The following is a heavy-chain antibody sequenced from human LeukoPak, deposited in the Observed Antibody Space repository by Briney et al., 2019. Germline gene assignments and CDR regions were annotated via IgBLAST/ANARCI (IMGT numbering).Heavy chain of an antibody. J-gene: IGHJ3*02. CDR2: ISRSGDST. CDR1: GFTFRSYD. D-gene: IGHD2-15*01. CDR3: ALYCSGGRCYPIGGAFDI. Sequence: GGSLRLSCAASGFTFRSYDMSWVRQAPGKGLEWVSSISRSGDSTYYGDSVKGRFTISRDNSKNTLYLQMNSLRAEDTAVYYCALYCSGGRCYPIGGAFDIWGRGTMVTVSS. V-gene: IGHV3-23*01.